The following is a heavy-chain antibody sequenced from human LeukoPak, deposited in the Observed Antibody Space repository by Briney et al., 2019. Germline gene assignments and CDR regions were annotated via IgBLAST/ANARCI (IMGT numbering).Heavy chain of an antibody. J-gene: IGHJ5*02. CDR1: GYTFTGYY. CDR2: INPNSGGT. CDR3: ARGSDYDFWSGYSKNWFDP. D-gene: IGHD3-3*01. Sequence: RASVKVSCKASGYTFTGYYMHWVRQAPGQGLEWMGWINPNSGGTNYAQKFQGRVTMTRDTSISTAYMELSRLRSDDTAVYYCARGSDYDFWSGYSKNWFDPWGQGTLVTVSS. V-gene: IGHV1-2*02.